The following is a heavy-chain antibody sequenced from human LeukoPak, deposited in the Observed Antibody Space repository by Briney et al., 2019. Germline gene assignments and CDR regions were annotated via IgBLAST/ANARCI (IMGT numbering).Heavy chain of an antibody. Sequence: SETLSLTCTVSGYSISSGYYWGWIRQPPGKGLEWIGSIYHSGSTSYNPSLKSRVTMSVDTSENQFSLKLSSVTAADTAVYYCARDTRGYSYEYYYYYMDVWGKGTTVTVSS. V-gene: IGHV4-38-2*02. J-gene: IGHJ6*03. CDR3: ARDTRGYSYEYYYYYMDV. CDR2: IYHSGST. CDR1: GYSISSGYY. D-gene: IGHD5-18*01.